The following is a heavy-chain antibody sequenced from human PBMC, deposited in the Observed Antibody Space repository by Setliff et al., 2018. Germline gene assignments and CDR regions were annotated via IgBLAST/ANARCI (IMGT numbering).Heavy chain of an antibody. Sequence: GASVKVSCKASGGTVTSFAISWVRQAPGQGLEWMGGIIPIFGTANYAQKFQGRVTITTDESTSTAYMELSSLRSEDTAVYYCARGGNPPYDAFDIWGQGTMVTVSS. CDR3: ARGGNPPYDAFDI. D-gene: IGHD2-15*01. CDR1: GGTVTSFA. V-gene: IGHV1-69*05. CDR2: IIPIFGTA. J-gene: IGHJ3*02.